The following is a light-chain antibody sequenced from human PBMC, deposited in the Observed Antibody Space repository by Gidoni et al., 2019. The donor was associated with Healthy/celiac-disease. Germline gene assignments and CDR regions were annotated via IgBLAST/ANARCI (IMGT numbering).Light chain of an antibody. CDR2: GAS. CDR1: QSVSSTY. Sequence: EIVLTQSPGTLALSPGERATLSCRASQSVSSTYLAWYQQKPGQAPRLLISGASSRATGILDRFSGSGSGTDFTLPISRLEPEDFAVYSCQQYGGSYTFGQGTKLEIK. CDR3: QQYGGSYT. J-gene: IGKJ2*01. V-gene: IGKV3-20*01.